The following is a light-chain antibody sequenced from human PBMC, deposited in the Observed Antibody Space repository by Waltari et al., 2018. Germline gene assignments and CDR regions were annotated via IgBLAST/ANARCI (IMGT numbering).Light chain of an antibody. Sequence: DIVMTQSPDSLAVSLGERATIHCKSSQPVLYSANNKNDLAWYQQKPGQPPKLLIYLASTRESGVPDRFSGSGSGTDFTLTISSLQAEDVAVYYCHQFYVAPHTFGQGTRLVIK. CDR3: HQFYVAPHT. J-gene: IGKJ2*01. CDR2: LAS. CDR1: QPVLYSANNKND. V-gene: IGKV4-1*01.